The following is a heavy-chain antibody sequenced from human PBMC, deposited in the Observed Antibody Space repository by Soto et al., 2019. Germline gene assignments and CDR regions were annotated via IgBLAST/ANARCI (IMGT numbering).Heavy chain of an antibody. CDR1: GGSISSGGYY. D-gene: IGHD3-10*01. CDR3: ARVDYYGSGSYYKGWLDP. Sequence: PSETLSLTCTVSGGSISSGGYYWSWIRQHPGKGLEWIGYIYYSGSTYYNPSLKSRSTISVDTSKNQFSLKLSSVTAADTAVYYCARVDYYGSGSYYKGWLDPWGQGTLVTVSS. CDR2: IYYSGST. J-gene: IGHJ5*02. V-gene: IGHV4-31*03.